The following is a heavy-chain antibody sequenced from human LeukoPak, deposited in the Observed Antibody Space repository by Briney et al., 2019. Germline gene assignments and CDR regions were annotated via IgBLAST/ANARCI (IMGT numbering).Heavy chain of an antibody. CDR2: IYHSGST. V-gene: IGHV4-38-2*01. CDR3: ARRTAAGKGAFDY. J-gene: IGHJ4*02. Sequence: PSETLSLTCAVSGYSISSGYYWGWIRQPPGKGLEWIGSIYHSGSTYYNPSLKIRVTISVDTSKNQFSLKLSSVTAADTAVYYCARRTAAGKGAFDYWGQGTLVTVSS. D-gene: IGHD6-13*01. CDR1: GYSISSGYY.